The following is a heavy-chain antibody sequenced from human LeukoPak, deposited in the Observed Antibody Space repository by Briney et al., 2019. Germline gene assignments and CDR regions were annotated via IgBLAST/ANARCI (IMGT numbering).Heavy chain of an antibody. CDR2: ISRMVART. V-gene: IGHV3-23*01. CDR1: RFTPTTYA. D-gene: IGHD1-26*01. J-gene: IGHJ4*02. Sequence: AGSLRPSCPPSRFTPTTYAMSWVRPAPEKVLEWVSAISRMVARTYYADSVKGRFTISRDNSKNTLYLQMNSPRDEDTAVYYCAKGAFWSYLRYFDYWGQGTLVTVSS. CDR3: AKGAFWSYLRYFDY.